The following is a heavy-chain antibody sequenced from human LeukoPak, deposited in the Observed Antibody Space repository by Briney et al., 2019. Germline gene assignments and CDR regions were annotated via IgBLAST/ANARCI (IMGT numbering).Heavy chain of an antibody. V-gene: IGHV4-38-2*02. CDR1: GYSISSGYY. Sequence: KPSETLSLTCTVSGYSISSGYYWGWIRQPPGKGLEWIGSIYHSGSTYYNPSLKSRVTISVDTSKNQFSLKLSSVTAADTAVYYCAREFRWPPDSSGRYAFDIWGQGTMVTVSS. D-gene: IGHD3-22*01. CDR2: IYHSGST. J-gene: IGHJ3*02. CDR3: AREFRWPPDSSGRYAFDI.